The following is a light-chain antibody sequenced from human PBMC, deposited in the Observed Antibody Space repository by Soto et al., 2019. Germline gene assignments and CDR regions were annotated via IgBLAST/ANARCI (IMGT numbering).Light chain of an antibody. CDR2: GTS. V-gene: IGKV3-20*01. CDR3: QHYGSSLLYT. Sequence: EIVLTQSPGTLSLSPGERATLSCRASQRVSTTYIAWYQQKPGQAPRLLIYGTSSRATGIPDRFSGSGSGTDFTLTITRLEPEDFAVYYCQHYGSSLLYTFGQGTKLEIK. J-gene: IGKJ2*01. CDR1: QRVSTTY.